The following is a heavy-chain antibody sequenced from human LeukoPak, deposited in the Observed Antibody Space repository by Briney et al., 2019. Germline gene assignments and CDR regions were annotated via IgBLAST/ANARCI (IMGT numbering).Heavy chain of an antibody. Sequence: GGPLRLSCAASGFIFSSRWMSWVRQAAGKGLEWVANIKRDGSGEYYVDSVKGRFTISRDNAKNSLYLQMNSLRAEDTAVYYCASLLGDKTIFDHWGQGTLVTVSS. CDR1: GFIFSSRW. D-gene: IGHD1-26*01. V-gene: IGHV3-7*01. J-gene: IGHJ4*02. CDR2: IKRDGSGE. CDR3: ASLLGDKTIFDH.